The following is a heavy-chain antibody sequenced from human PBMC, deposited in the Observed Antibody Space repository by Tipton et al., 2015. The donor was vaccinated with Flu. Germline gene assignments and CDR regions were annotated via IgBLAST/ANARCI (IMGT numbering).Heavy chain of an antibody. CDR1: GGSISSGSYY. CDR3: ARPHRPFSDNAFVI. Sequence: TLSLTCTVSGGSISSGSYYWSWIRQPAGKGLEWIGRVYPSGSANYNPSLKSRVTISVDTSKNQFSLNVSSVGDADTAVYSCARPHRPFSDNAFVIWGKGTMVTVSS. V-gene: IGHV4-61*02. CDR2: VYPSGSA. J-gene: IGHJ3*02.